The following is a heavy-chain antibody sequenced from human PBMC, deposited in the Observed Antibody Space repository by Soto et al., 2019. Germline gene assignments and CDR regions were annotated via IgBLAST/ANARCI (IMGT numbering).Heavy chain of an antibody. J-gene: IGHJ4*02. V-gene: IGHV3-72*01. D-gene: IGHD3-22*01. Sequence: EVQLVESGGGLVQPGGSLRLSCAGSGFTLSDDYIDWVRQAPGKGLEWVGRSRDKPQGYSTAYAASVKGRFTTSRDESKNSAYLQMNSLKTEDTAVYYCVRATYFSDSSGFTRCLDDWGQGTLVTVAS. CDR3: VRATYFSDSSGFTRCLDD. CDR2: SRDKPQGYST. CDR1: GFTLSDDY.